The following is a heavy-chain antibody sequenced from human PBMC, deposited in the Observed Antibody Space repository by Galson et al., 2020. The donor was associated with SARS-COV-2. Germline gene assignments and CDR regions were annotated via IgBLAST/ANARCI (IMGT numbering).Heavy chain of an antibody. Sequence: KMSGPTLVKPTQTLTLTCTFSGFSLSTSGVGVGWIRQPPGKALEWLALIYWDDDKRYSPSLKSRLTITMDTSKNQVVLTMTNMDPVDTATYYCAHSSRPLIAAARGFDPWGQGTLVTVSS. CDR3: AHSSRPLIAAARGFDP. D-gene: IGHD6-13*01. V-gene: IGHV2-5*02. CDR1: GFSLSTSGVG. J-gene: IGHJ5*02. CDR2: IYWDDDK.